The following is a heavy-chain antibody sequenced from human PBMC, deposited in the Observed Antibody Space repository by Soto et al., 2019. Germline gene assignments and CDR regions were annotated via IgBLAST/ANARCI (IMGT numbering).Heavy chain of an antibody. D-gene: IGHD5-18*01. CDR1: GYTLTSNY. V-gene: IGHV1-46*01. Sequence: VSVKVCSKASGYTLTSNYMHSARQSPGQGLEWMGIINPSGGSTSYAQKFQGRVTMTRDTSTSTVYMELSSLRSEDTAVYYCARVNDTAMVTGLVYWGQGTLVTVSS. CDR2: INPSGGST. J-gene: IGHJ4*02. CDR3: ARVNDTAMVTGLVY.